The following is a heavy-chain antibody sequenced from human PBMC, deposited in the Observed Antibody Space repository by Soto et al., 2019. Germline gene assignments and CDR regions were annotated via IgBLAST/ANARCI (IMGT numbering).Heavy chain of an antibody. J-gene: IGHJ3*02. CDR3: ARYGDAFDI. CDR2: IYYSGST. Sequence: SETLSLTCTVSGGSISSSSYYGGWIRQPPGKGLEWIGSIYYSGSTYYNPSLKSRVTISVDTSKNQFSLKLSSVTAADTAVYYCARYGDAFDIWGQGTMVTVSS. CDR1: GGSISSSSYY. D-gene: IGHD4-17*01. V-gene: IGHV4-39*01.